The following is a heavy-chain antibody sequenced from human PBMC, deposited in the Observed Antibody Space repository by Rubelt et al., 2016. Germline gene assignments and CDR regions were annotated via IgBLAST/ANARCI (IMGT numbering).Heavy chain of an antibody. CDR1: GFTFSSYW. CDR3: SKDGRASYRRGDYGMDA. Sequence: EVQLVESGGGLVQPGGSLRLSCAGSGFTFSSYWMTWVRQAPGKGLEWVATLKDDGTEQYYVDSVKGRLPISRDNVKTSLSWEMNSWRPEETALYYDSKDGRASYRRGDYGMDAWGQGTTVTVSS. CDR2: LKDDGTEQ. D-gene: IGHD3-16*02. V-gene: IGHV3-7*05. J-gene: IGHJ6*02.